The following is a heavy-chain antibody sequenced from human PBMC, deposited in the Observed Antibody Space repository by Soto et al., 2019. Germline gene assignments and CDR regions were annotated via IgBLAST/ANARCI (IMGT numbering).Heavy chain of an antibody. CDR2: MSITGGIV. V-gene: IGHV3-11*01. CDR3: AAVLQWPPYHIDY. Sequence: QVHLVESGGGLVKPGGSLRLSCAASGFTFTDYYMSWIRQTPGKGLEWVSYMSITGGIVYYADSVKGRFTISRDNANNSVYLQMNSLIADDTAVYYWAAVLQWPPYHIDYWGQGTLVSVSS. J-gene: IGHJ4*02. D-gene: IGHD6-19*01. CDR1: GFTFTDYY.